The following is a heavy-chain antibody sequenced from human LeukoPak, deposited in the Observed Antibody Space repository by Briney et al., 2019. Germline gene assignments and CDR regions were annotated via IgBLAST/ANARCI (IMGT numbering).Heavy chain of an antibody. CDR1: GGSISSSSYY. CDR2: IYYSGST. Sequence: SETLSLTCTVSGGSISSSSYYWGWIRQPPGKGLEWIGSIYYSGSTYYNPSLKSRVTISVDTSKNQFSLKLSSVTAADTAVYYCASRLPPLHWGQGTLVTVSS. J-gene: IGHJ4*02. CDR3: ASRLPPLH. V-gene: IGHV4-39*07. D-gene: IGHD1-14*01.